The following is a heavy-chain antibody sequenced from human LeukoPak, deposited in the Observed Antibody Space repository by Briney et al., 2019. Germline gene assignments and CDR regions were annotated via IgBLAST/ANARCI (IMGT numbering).Heavy chain of an antibody. CDR2: IKSKTDGGTT. D-gene: IGHD6-19*01. CDR3: QGLIAVAGTSTFDY. V-gene: IGHV3-15*01. Sequence: PGGSLRLSCAASGFTFSNAWMSWVRQAPGKGLEWVGRIKSKTDGGTTDYAAPVKGRFTISRDDSKNTLYLQMNSLKTEDTAVYYCQGLIAVAGTSTFDYWGQGTLVTVSS. J-gene: IGHJ4*02. CDR1: GFTFSNAW.